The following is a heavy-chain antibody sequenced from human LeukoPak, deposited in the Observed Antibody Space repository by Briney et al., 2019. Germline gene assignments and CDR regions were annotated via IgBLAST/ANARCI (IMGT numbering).Heavy chain of an antibody. J-gene: IGHJ6*03. CDR3: ARLRGSSAYTNVPTRYYYYYMDV. CDR2: IYASGST. Sequence: SETLSLTCTVSGASISTYYWSWIRQPAGKGLEWIGRIYASGSTNYNPSLKSRVTISVDTSKNQFSLKLSSVTAADTAVYYCARLRGSSAYTNVPTRYYYYYMDVWDRGTTVTVSS. V-gene: IGHV4-4*07. D-gene: IGHD5-12*01. CDR1: GASISTYY.